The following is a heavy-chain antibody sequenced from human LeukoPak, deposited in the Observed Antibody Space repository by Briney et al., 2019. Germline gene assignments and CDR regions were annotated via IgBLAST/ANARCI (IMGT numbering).Heavy chain of an antibody. CDR1: GITFSTSG. V-gene: IGHV3-33*01. CDR3: ARDKGTTCIDN. J-gene: IGHJ4*02. CDR2: IWSDGSNK. Sequence: PERTLRLSCAASGITFSTSGMHWVPQAPGKGLEWVAFIWSDGSNKYHADSVKGRFTISRDNSKDTLYLQMNSLRAEDTAVYYCARDKGTTCIDNWGQGALVTVSS. D-gene: IGHD4-17*01.